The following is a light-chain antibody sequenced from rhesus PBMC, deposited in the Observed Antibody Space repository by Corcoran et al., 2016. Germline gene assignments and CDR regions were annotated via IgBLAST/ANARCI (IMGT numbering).Light chain of an antibody. CDR1: QGTSNW. CDR3: QQHDNSPYS. J-gene: IGKJ2*01. Sequence: DIQMTQSPSSLSASVGDRVTITCRASQGTSNWLAWYQQKPGKATKLLIYRASNLETGVPSRFSGSGSGTDFTLTLSGLQPEDIATYYCQQHDNSPYSFSQGAKVEIK. V-gene: IGKV1-69*01. CDR2: RAS.